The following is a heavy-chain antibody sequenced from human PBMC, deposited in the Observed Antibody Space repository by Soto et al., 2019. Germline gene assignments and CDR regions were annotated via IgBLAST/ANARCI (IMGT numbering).Heavy chain of an antibody. D-gene: IGHD6-25*01. CDR2: ISYTGTT. CDR1: GGSIRSENYY. Sequence: QVQLQESGPGLVKASQTLSLTCTVSGGSIRSENYYWNWIRQRPGKGLEWIGYISYTGTTAYNPTLQRGVSISWASSQNHFSVRVNSMTAAAAAIYFCARDHDEQREGKNYHAGMGGWGHGTPVTVSS. V-gene: IGHV4-31*03. CDR3: ARDHDEQREGKNYHAGMGG. J-gene: IGHJ6*02.